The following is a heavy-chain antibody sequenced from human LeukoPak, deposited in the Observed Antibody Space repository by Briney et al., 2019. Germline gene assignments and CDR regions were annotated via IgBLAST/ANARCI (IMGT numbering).Heavy chain of an antibody. J-gene: IGHJ4*02. CDR1: GVTFSDYV. CDR2: ISHDGSTK. D-gene: IGHD4-23*01. Sequence: AGGSLRLSCAASGVTFSDYVMHWVRQAPGKGLEWMAFISHDGSTKLYADSVRGRFTISSDNSKNTVFLQMNSLRPEDTAVYFCAKDGGNYYIDYWGQGTLVTVSS. CDR3: AKDGGNYYIDY. V-gene: IGHV3-30*18.